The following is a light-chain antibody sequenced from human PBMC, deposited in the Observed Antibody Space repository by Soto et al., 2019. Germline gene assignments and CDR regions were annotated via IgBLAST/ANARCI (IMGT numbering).Light chain of an antibody. Sequence: EIVLTQSPGTLSLSPGERATLSCRASQSVSSGYLAWYQQKPGQAPRLLIYGASSRATGSPDRFSGSGSGTDFTLTISRLEPEDFAVYYCQQYGSSPPTWTFGQGTKVEVK. CDR1: QSVSSGY. CDR3: QQYGSSPPTWT. CDR2: GAS. V-gene: IGKV3-20*01. J-gene: IGKJ1*01.